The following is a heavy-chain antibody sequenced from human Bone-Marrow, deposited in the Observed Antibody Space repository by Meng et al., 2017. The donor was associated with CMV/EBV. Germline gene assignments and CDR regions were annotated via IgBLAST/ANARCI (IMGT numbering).Heavy chain of an antibody. CDR2: INHSGST. J-gene: IGHJ5*02. D-gene: IGHD3-3*01. V-gene: IGHV4-34*01. CDR3: ARGGWSGYYTRYNWFDP. CDR1: GSFSGYY. Sequence: GSFSGYYWSWIRQAPGKGLEWIGEINHSGSTNYNPSLKRRVTISVDTSNNQFSLKLSSVPAADTAVYYCARGGWSGYYTRYNWFDPWGQGTLVTVSS.